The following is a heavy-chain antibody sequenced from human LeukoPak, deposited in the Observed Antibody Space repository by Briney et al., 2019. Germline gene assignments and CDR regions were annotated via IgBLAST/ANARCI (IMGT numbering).Heavy chain of an antibody. J-gene: IGHJ4*02. D-gene: IGHD3-3*01. CDR3: ARDSRNGYPDY. CDR2: IYSGGST. Sequence: GGSLRLSCAASGFSVSNNYMSWVRHAPGKGLEWVSDIYSGGSTYYADSVKDRFTISRDNSKNTVYLQMNSLRAEDTAVYYCARDSRNGYPDYWGQGTLVTVSS. V-gene: IGHV3-53*01. CDR1: GFSVSNNY.